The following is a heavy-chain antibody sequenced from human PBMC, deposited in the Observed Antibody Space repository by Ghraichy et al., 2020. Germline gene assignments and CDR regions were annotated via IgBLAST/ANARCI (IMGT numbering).Heavy chain of an antibody. Sequence: ASVKVSCKASGYTFTSYGISWVRQAPGQGLEWMGWISAYNGNTNYAQKLQGRVTMTTDTSTSTAYMELRSLRSDDTAVYYCAREGFYDSSGYNYYYYGMDVWGQGTTVTVSS. J-gene: IGHJ6*02. V-gene: IGHV1-18*04. CDR3: AREGFYDSSGYNYYYYGMDV. CDR1: GYTFTSYG. CDR2: ISAYNGNT. D-gene: IGHD3-22*01.